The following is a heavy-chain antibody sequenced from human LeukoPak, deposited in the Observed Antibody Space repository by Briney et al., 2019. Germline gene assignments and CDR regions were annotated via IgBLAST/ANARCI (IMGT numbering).Heavy chain of an antibody. J-gene: IGHJ4*02. CDR3: ARHGLLWFGELFDY. V-gene: IGHV4-59*08. CDR1: GGSISSYY. CDR2: IYYSGST. D-gene: IGHD3-10*01. Sequence: SETLSLTCTVSGGSISSYYWSWIRQPPGKGLEWIGYIYYSGSTNYNPSLKSRVTISVDTSKNQFSLKLSSVTAADTAVYYCARHGLLWFGELFDYWGQGTLVTVSS.